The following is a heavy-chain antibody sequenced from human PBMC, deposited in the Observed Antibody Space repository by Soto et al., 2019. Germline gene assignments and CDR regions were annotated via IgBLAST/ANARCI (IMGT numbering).Heavy chain of an antibody. J-gene: IGHJ4*02. CDR1: GFTFSTYS. CDR2: ISSDGSTI. CDR3: ARTYYYDSSGYYYNFY. Sequence: GGSLRLSCAASGFTFSTYSMNWVRQAPGKGLEWVSSISSDGSTIYYADSVKGRFTISRDNAKNSLYLQMNSLRAEDTAVYYCARTYYYDSSGYYYNFYWGRGTLVTVSS. V-gene: IGHV3-48*04. D-gene: IGHD3-22*01.